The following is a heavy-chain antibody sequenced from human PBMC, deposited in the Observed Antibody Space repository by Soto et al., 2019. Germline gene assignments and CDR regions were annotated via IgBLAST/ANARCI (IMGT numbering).Heavy chain of an antibody. CDR3: VGSLMSRAMESFDY. CDR2: ISYTVDA. J-gene: IGHJ4*02. Sequence: SETLSLTCSVSAGSLSRYYWGWVRQSPGEGLQWIAHISYTVDASYNPSLKSRVTISLDTSKNQIALRLMSVTAADTAVYYCVGSLMSRAMESFDYWGQGPWSPSPQ. D-gene: IGHD5-18*01. CDR1: AGSLSRYY. V-gene: IGHV4-59*01.